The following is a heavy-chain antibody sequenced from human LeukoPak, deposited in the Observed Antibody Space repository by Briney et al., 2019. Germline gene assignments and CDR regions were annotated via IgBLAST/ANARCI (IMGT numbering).Heavy chain of an antibody. J-gene: IGHJ4*02. Sequence: GASVKVSCKASGYIFTDYYMHWVRQAPGQGLEWMGWINSKTGGLNYAQKFQGRVTMTRDTSISTGYMELSRLKSDDTAVYYWAGGRGGYNVIDYWGQGTLVTVSS. CDR2: INSKTGGL. V-gene: IGHV1-2*02. CDR1: GYIFTDYY. D-gene: IGHD5-24*01. CDR3: AGGRGGYNVIDY.